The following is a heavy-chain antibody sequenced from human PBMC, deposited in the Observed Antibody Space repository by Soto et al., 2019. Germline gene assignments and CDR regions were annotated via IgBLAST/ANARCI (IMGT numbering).Heavy chain of an antibody. CDR1: GYTFTNYG. Sequence: QVQLVQSGVEVKKPGASMKVSCKASGYTFTNYGLSWVRQAPGQGLEWMGGISGYNGNTNYPQRFQGRVTFTADTSTSTGYMEVRSLRSDDTAVYYCARYSGVTGTTPRYFYGMDLWGQGTTVTVSS. V-gene: IGHV1-18*04. J-gene: IGHJ6*02. CDR3: ARYSGVTGTTPRYFYGMDL. D-gene: IGHD1-20*01. CDR2: ISGYNGNT.